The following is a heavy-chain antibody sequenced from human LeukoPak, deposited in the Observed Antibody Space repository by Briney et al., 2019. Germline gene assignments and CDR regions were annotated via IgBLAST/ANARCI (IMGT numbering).Heavy chain of an antibody. J-gene: IGHJ3*02. CDR1: GFTFSSYA. CDR2: ISYDGSNK. Sequence: GGSLRLSCAASGFTFSSYAMHWVRQAPGKGLEWVAVISYDGSNKYYADSVKGRFTISRDNSKNTLYLQMNSLRAEDTAVYYCARDKSHIAVDAFDIWGQGTMVTVSS. CDR3: ARDKSHIAVDAFDI. V-gene: IGHV3-30-3*01. D-gene: IGHD6-19*01.